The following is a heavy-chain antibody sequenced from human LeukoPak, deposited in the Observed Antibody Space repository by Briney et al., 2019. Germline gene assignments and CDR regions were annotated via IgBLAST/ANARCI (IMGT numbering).Heavy chain of an antibody. CDR2: IYTSGST. Sequence: KPSETLSLTCTVSGGSISSYYWSWIRQPAGKGLEWIGRIYTSGSTNYNPSLKSRVTMSVDTSKNQFSLKLSSVTAADTAVYYCAGLYGYCSGGSCPSRSVGVWGQGTTVTVSS. J-gene: IGHJ6*02. V-gene: IGHV4-4*07. D-gene: IGHD2-15*01. CDR1: GGSISSYY. CDR3: AGLYGYCSGGSCPSRSVGV.